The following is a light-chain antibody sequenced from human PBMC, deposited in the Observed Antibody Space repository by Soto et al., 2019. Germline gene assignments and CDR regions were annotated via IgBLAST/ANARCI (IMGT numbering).Light chain of an antibody. CDR3: QSFDSSLNGVV. J-gene: IGLJ2*01. Sequence: QSVLTQPASVSGAPGQRATISCTGSSSNIGAGYDVPWYQQLPGTAPKLLIYDNTNRPSGVPDRFSGSKSGTSASLAITGLQAEDEADYYCQSFDSSLNGVVFGGGTKVTVL. CDR1: SSNIGAGYD. V-gene: IGLV1-40*01. CDR2: DNT.